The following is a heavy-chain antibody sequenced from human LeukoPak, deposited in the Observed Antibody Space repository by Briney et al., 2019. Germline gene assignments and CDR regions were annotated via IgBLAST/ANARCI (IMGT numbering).Heavy chain of an antibody. CDR3: AKDTSST. Sequence: GGSLRLSCAASGFTFSSYAMNWVRQAPGKGLEWVSGISGSGISTSYADSVKGRFSISRDNSKNALYLQMNSLRAEDTAVYYCAKDTSSTWGRGTLVTVSS. CDR1: GFTFSSYA. CDR2: ISGSGIST. V-gene: IGHV3-23*01. D-gene: IGHD6-13*01. J-gene: IGHJ5*02.